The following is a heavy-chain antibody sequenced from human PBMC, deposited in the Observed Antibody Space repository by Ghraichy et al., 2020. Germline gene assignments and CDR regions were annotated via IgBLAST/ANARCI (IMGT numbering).Heavy chain of an antibody. CDR3: AKDVGRGGGSCFHH. CDR2: ISGSGGNT. J-gene: IGHJ1*01. CDR1: GFTFSSYA. V-gene: IGHV3-23*01. D-gene: IGHD2-15*01. Sequence: ESLKISCAASGFTFSSYAMSWVRQAPGKGLEWVSVISGSGGNTYYADSVKGRFTFSRDNSKNTLYLQMNSLRAEDTAVYYCAKDVGRGGGSCFHHWGQGTLVTVSS.